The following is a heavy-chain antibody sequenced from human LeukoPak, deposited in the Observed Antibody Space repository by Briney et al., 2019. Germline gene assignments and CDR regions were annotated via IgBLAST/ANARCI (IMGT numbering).Heavy chain of an antibody. CDR3: ARPTHYDSSGAYMNV. V-gene: IGHV4-39*01. J-gene: IGHJ6*03. D-gene: IGHD3-22*01. CDR1: GGSISSSSDY. Sequence: PSETLSLTCTVSGGSISSSSDYWGWIRQPPGKGLEWIGTIYYSGSTFYNPSLKSRVTISGDTSKNQFSLKVISVTAADTAVYYCARPTHYDSSGAYMNVWGRGTTVTVSS. CDR2: IYYSGST.